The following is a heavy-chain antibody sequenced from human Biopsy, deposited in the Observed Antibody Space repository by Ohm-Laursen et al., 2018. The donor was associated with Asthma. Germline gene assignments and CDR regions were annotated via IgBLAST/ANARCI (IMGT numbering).Heavy chain of an antibody. D-gene: IGHD3-10*01. CDR3: ARDVVWFREVGGMDV. Sequence: SLRLSCAASGFTLTAYAIHWVRQAPGKGLEWVAVISYDGSTKYSADSVKGRFIVSRDISKNILSLQMNSLRPEDTAVYYCARDVVWFREVGGMDVWGQGTTVTVSS. V-gene: IGHV3-30*03. CDR2: ISYDGSTK. J-gene: IGHJ6*02. CDR1: GFTLTAYA.